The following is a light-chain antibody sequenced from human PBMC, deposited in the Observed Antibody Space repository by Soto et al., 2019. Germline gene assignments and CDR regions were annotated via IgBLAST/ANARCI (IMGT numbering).Light chain of an antibody. Sequence: QSALTQPASVSGSPGQSITISCTGSSSDIGSYNLVSWYQKEPGKAPKLVIYEAYKRPSGVSARFSGSKSGNTASLTISGLQAEDEADYYCSSYAGSRNYVVFGGGTKLTVL. V-gene: IGLV2-23*01. CDR1: SSDIGSYNL. CDR2: EAY. CDR3: SSYAGSRNYVV. J-gene: IGLJ2*01.